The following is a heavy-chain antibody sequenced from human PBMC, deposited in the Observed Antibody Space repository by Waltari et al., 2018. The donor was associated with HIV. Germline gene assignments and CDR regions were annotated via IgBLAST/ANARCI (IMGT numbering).Heavy chain of an antibody. CDR3: ARAHYGRSPTTLY. J-gene: IGHJ4*02. V-gene: IGHV3-7*01. Sequence: EVQLVESGGGLVQPGGSLRLSCAASGFTFRSYWMSWVRQAPGKGLEWVANIKQDGSEKYYVDSVKGRFTISRDNAKNSLYLQMNSLRAEDTAVYYCARAHYGRSPTTLYWGQGTLVTVSS. D-gene: IGHD4-17*01. CDR2: IKQDGSEK. CDR1: GFTFRSYW.